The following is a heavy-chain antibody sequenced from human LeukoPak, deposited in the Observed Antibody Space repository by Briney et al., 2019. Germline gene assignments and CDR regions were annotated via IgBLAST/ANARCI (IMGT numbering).Heavy chain of an antibody. CDR3: ARAQPGGYSYGSPPFLHSYYYMDV. Sequence: SETLSLTCTVSGGSISSSSYYWSWIRQPPGKGLEWIGEINHSGSTNYNPSLKGRVTISVDTSKNQFSLKLSSVTAADTAVYYCARAQPGGYSYGSPPFLHSYYYMDVWGKGTTVTVSS. CDR1: GGSISSSSYY. V-gene: IGHV4-39*07. CDR2: INHSGST. D-gene: IGHD5-18*01. J-gene: IGHJ6*03.